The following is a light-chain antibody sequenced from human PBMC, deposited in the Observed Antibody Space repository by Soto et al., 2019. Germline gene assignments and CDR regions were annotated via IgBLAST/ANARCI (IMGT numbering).Light chain of an antibody. J-gene: IGKJ1*01. CDR1: QSVSSTY. CDR2: GAS. CDR3: QQYGRSST. V-gene: IGKV3-20*01. Sequence: EIVLTQSPGTLSLSPGERATLSCRASQSVSSTYLTWYQQKPGQAPRLLISGASSRATGIPDSFSGSGSGTDFTLISSGLEPEDFAVYYCQQYGRSSTFGQGAKVEIK.